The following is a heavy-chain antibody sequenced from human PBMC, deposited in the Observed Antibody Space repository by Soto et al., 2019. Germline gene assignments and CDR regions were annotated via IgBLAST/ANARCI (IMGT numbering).Heavy chain of an antibody. D-gene: IGHD3-3*01. J-gene: IGHJ5*02. V-gene: IGHV4-59*01. CDR2: IYYSGST. CDR3: ARDWRGAEGFDP. Sequence: TCTVSGGSISSYYWSWIRQPPGKGLEWIGYIYYSGSTNYNPSLKSRVTISVDTSKNQFSLKLSSVTSDDTAVYFCARDWRGAEGFDPWGQGTLVTVSS. CDR1: GGSISSYY.